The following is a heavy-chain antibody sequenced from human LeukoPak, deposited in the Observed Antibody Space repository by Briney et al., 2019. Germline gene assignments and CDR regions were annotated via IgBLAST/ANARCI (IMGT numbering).Heavy chain of an antibody. J-gene: IGHJ4*02. D-gene: IGHD1-26*01. CDR1: GFTFISYS. V-gene: IGHV3-48*01. CDR3: ARDGSNYALDY. CDR2: ISSGRNTI. Sequence: PGGSLRLSCAASGFTFISYSMNWVRQAPGKGLEWVSYISSGRNTIHYADSVKGRFTISRDNVKNSLYLQMNGLRAEDTAVYYCARDGSNYALDYWGQGTLVTVSS.